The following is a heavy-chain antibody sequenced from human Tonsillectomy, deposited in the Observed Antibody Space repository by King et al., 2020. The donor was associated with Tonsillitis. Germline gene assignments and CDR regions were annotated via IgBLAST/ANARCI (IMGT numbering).Heavy chain of an antibody. D-gene: IGHD3-10*01. CDR2: ISSDGSTK. CDR3: ANQIRGGGS. V-gene: IGHV3-30*04. J-gene: IGHJ5*02. Sequence: VQLVESGGGVVQPGSSLRLSCAASGFTFMSNAMHWVRQAPGKGLEWLAVISSDGSTKYYADSVKGRLTISRDNSKNTLYLQMNGLRTEDTAIYYCANQIRGGGSWGQGTLLTVSS. CDR1: GFTFMSNA.